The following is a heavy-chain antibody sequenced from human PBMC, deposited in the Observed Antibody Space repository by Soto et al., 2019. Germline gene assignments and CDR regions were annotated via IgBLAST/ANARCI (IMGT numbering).Heavy chain of an antibody. CDR2: IYYGGST. J-gene: IGHJ5*02. CDR3: ARRTYYDFWSGPWWFDP. Sequence: PSETLSLTCTVSGGSISSYYWSWIRQPPGKGLEWIGYIYYGGSTNYNPSLKSRVTISVDTSKNQFSLKLSSVTAADTAVYYCARRTYYDFWSGPWWFDPWGQGTLVTVSS. V-gene: IGHV4-59*01. CDR1: GGSISSYY. D-gene: IGHD3-3*01.